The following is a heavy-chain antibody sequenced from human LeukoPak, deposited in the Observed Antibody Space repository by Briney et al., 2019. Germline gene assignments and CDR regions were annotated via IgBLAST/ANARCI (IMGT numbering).Heavy chain of an antibody. CDR2: ISSSGTTI. D-gene: IGHD4-11*01. CDR3: ARGIRQYAKSYFDY. CDR1: GFTFSDYY. J-gene: IGHJ4*02. V-gene: IGHV3-11*01. Sequence: PGGPLRLSCAASGFTFSDYYMSWIRQAPGKGLEWLPYISSSGTTIYYTDSVKGRFTIPRDNAKNSLYLQMNSLRAEDTAVYYCARGIRQYAKSYFDYWGQGTLVTVSS.